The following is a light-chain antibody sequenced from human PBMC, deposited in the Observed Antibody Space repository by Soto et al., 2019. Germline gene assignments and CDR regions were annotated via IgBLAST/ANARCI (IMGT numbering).Light chain of an antibody. Sequence: ALQLTQSPSSLSASVGDRVTITCRASQDIRTELGWYQQKPGKAPNLLIYGASTLQTGVPSRFSGSGSGTDFTLTISSLQPGDFATYYCLQDYDYPRTFGQGTKVEV. V-gene: IGKV1-6*01. J-gene: IGKJ1*01. CDR1: QDIRTE. CDR2: GAS. CDR3: LQDYDYPRT.